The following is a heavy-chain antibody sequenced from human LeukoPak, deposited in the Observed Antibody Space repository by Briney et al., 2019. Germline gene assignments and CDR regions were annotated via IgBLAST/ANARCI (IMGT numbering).Heavy chain of an antibody. Sequence: PSETLSLTCTVSGGSISSYYWSWIRQPPGRGLEWMGYIYYSGSTNYNPSLKSRVTLSVDTSKNQSSLKLRSVTAADTAVYYCARGAYSSGRIPFDYWGQGTLVTVSS. V-gene: IGHV4-59*01. D-gene: IGHD6-19*01. CDR2: IYYSGST. J-gene: IGHJ4*02. CDR3: ARGAYSSGRIPFDY. CDR1: GGSISSYY.